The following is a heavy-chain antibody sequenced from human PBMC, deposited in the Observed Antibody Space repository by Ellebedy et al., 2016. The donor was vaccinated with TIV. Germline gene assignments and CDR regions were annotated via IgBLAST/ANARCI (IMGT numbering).Heavy chain of an antibody. V-gene: IGHV3-23*01. CDR1: GFTFSSYA. Sequence: GGSLRLSCAASGFTFSSYAMSWVRQAPGKGLEWVSAISGSGGSTYYADSVKGRFTISRDNSKNTLYLQMNSLRAEDTAVYYCAKDPGYCSGGSCYLARFDYWGQGTLVTVSS. J-gene: IGHJ4*02. D-gene: IGHD2-15*01. CDR2: ISGSGGST. CDR3: AKDPGYCSGGSCYLARFDY.